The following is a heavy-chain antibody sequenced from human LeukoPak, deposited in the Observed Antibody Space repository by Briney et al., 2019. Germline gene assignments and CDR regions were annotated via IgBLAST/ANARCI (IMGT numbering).Heavy chain of an antibody. J-gene: IGHJ6*02. CDR3: ARGSGVAVGMDV. D-gene: IGHD6-19*01. V-gene: IGHV4-4*07. CDR1: GGSMGSSY. Sequence: SETLSLTCKVSGGSMGSSYWSWHRQTAAKGLEWIGRFFTGGSTYYNPSLESRVTISVDTSMNQFSLKVTSVTAADTAVYYCARGSGVAVGMDVWGQGTTAIVSS. CDR2: FFTGGST.